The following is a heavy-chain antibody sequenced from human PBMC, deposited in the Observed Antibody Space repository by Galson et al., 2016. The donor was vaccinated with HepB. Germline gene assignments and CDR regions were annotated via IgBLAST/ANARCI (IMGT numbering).Heavy chain of an antibody. CDR1: GYTFTSYF. Sequence: SVKVSCKASGYTFTSYFIHWVRQAPGQGLEWMGVIHPSDGSTIYAQKFQGRVIMTRDTSTTTVYMELNSLKSEDTAVYYCGRDADYDFWSGSYTLIDYWCHGTQVTVSS. J-gene: IGHJ4*01. D-gene: IGHD3-3*01. CDR3: GRDADYDFWSGSYTLIDY. V-gene: IGHV1-46*03. CDR2: IHPSDGST.